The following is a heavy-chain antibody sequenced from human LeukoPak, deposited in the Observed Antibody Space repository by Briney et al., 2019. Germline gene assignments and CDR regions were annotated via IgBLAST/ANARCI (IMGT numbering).Heavy chain of an antibody. CDR1: GGSISSYY. D-gene: IGHD1-26*01. J-gene: IGHJ4*02. CDR3: ARNIVGPRQVDY. Sequence: SETLSLNCTVSGGSISSYYWSWIRQPPGEGLEWIGYIYHSGTTNYNPSLKSRVTISVDTSKSQFSLKLSSVTAADTAIYYCARNIVGPRQVDYWGQGTLVTVSS. V-gene: IGHV4-59*01. CDR2: IYHSGTT.